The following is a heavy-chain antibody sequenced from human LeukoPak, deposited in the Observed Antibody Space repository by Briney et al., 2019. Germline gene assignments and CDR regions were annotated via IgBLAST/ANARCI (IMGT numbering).Heavy chain of an antibody. CDR3: ARVIPMWDVVVPRPLGAFDI. V-gene: IGHV1-69*05. Sequence: ASVKVSCKASGGTFSSYAISWVRQAPGQGLEWMGGIIPIFGTANYAQKFQGRVTITTDESTSTAYMELSSLRSEDTAVYYCARVIPMWDVVVPRPLGAFDIWGQGTMVTVSS. CDR2: IIPIFGTA. J-gene: IGHJ3*02. CDR1: GGTFSSYA. D-gene: IGHD2-2*01.